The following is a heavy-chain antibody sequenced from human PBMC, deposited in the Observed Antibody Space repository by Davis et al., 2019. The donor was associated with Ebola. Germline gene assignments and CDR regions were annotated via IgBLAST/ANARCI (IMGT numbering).Heavy chain of an antibody. J-gene: IGHJ6*02. D-gene: IGHD3-10*01. V-gene: IGHV3-33*08. CDR1: GMTFSSYG. Sequence: GESLKISCVATGMTFSSYGMHWVRQAPGKGLEWVAVIWYDGSNKYYADSVKGRFTISRDNSKNTLYLQMNSLRAEDTAVYYCARETYYYGSGSYSYGMDVWGQGTTVTVSS. CDR2: IWYDGSNK. CDR3: ARETYYYGSGSYSYGMDV.